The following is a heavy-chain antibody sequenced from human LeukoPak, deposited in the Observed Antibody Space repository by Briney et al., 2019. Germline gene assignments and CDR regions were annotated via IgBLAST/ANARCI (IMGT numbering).Heavy chain of an antibody. V-gene: IGHV1-46*01. CDR3: ARPTSIIPASNVYYYYYAMDV. J-gene: IGHJ6*02. CDR1: VYTFTNYY. CDR2: MNPSGGTT. D-gene: IGHD2-2*01. Sequence: ASVTVSYKASVYTFTNYYMHWVRQAPGQGLEWMGIMNPSGGTTTYAHKFQDRVTMTSDTSTSTVYMEVSSLRPEDTAVYYCARPTSIIPASNVYYYYYAMDVWGQGTTVTVSS.